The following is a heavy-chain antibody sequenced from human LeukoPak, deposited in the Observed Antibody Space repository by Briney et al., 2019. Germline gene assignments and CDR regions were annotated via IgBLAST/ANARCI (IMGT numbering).Heavy chain of an antibody. CDR2: ISGTGGST. CDR3: AKAFARPYFYYGMDV. Sequence: GGSLRLSCVASGFTFSSYAMSWVRQAPGKGLEWVSVISGTGGSTYYADSVKGRFTISRDNSNNTLHLQMNSLRAEDTAVYYCAKAFARPYFYYGMDVWGQGTTVTVSS. J-gene: IGHJ6*02. CDR1: GFTFSSYA. V-gene: IGHV3-23*01. D-gene: IGHD6-6*01.